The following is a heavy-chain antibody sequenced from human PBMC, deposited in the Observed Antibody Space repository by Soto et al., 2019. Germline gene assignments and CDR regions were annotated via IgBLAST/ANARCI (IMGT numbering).Heavy chain of an antibody. CDR3: ARTKCSGGSCYSWSLDY. J-gene: IGHJ4*02. CDR2: RYYSEST. Sequence: SETLSLTCTVSGGSITTGGYYWSWIRQLPGKGLEWIGHRYYSESTYYNPSLKRRVSISLDTSKSQFSLKLRFVTAADTAMYYCARTKCSGGSCYSWSLDYWRQRTPVTVTS. CDR1: GGSITTGGYY. D-gene: IGHD2-15*01. V-gene: IGHV4-31*03.